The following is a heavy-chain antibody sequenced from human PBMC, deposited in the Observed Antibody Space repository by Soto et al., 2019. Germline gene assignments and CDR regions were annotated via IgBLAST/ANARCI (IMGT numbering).Heavy chain of an antibody. CDR3: ARLPSRITMVRDFDY. Sequence: PGESLKISCKGSGYSFTSYWIGWVRQMPGKGLEWMGIIYPGDSDTRYSPSFQGQVTISADKSISTAYLQWSSLKASDTAMYYCARLPSRITMVRDFDYWGQGTLVTVSS. CDR1: GYSFTSYW. D-gene: IGHD3-10*01. CDR2: IYPGDSDT. J-gene: IGHJ4*02. V-gene: IGHV5-51*01.